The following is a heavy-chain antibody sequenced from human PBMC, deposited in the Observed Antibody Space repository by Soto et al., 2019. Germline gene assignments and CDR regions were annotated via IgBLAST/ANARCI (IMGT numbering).Heavy chain of an antibody. J-gene: IGHJ6*02. D-gene: IGHD6-6*01. Sequence: QVHLVQSGAEVKKPGASVKVSCKASNETLTTYGISWVRQAPGQGLEWMGWVSGYSGHSSSAQEFQDRVLMTTDTSTNTAYMELRSLTSDYSAVYFCARDSSSSGYYYGMDVWGPGNTVTVSS. V-gene: IGHV1-18*01. CDR2: VSGYSGHS. CDR3: ARDSSSSGYYYGMDV. CDR1: NETLTTYG.